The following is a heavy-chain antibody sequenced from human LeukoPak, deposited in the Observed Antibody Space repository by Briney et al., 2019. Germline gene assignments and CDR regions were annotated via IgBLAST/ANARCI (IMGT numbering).Heavy chain of an antibody. CDR3: ASDSPYYGMDV. Sequence: GGSLRLSCAASGFPFSSYWMHWVRQVPGKGLVWVSRINSDGSATIYADSVRGRFTISRDNAKHTLYLQMSGLRVEDTAVYHCASDSPYYGMDVWGQGTTVTVSS. J-gene: IGHJ6*02. CDR2: INSDGSAT. CDR1: GFPFSSYW. V-gene: IGHV3-74*01.